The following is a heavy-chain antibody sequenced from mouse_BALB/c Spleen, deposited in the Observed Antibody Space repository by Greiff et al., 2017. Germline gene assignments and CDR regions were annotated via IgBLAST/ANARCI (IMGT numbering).Heavy chain of an antibody. J-gene: IGHJ1*01. D-gene: IGHD1-1*01. CDR3: AKNYYGSSGYWYFDG. CDR2: IWRGGST. CDR1: GFSLTSYG. Sequence: LQESGPSLVQPSQSLSITCTVSGFSLTSYGVHWVRQSPGKGLEWLGVIWRGGSTDYNAAFMSRLSITKDNSKSQVFFKMNSLQADDTAIYYCAKNYYGSSGYWYFDGWGAGTTVTVSS. V-gene: IGHV2-5-1*01.